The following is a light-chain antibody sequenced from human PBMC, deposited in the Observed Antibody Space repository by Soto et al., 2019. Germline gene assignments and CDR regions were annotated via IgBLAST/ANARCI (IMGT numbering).Light chain of an antibody. CDR1: QSVSRY. V-gene: IGKV1-39*01. J-gene: IGKJ1*01. Sequence: DVQMTQSPSALSALVGDRVTITCRASQSVSRYLNWYQQKPGKAPKLLIYAASSLQSGVPSRFSGSGSGTDFTLTISSLQPEDFATYYCQQSYSTPWTFGQGTKVDIK. CDR3: QQSYSTPWT. CDR2: AAS.